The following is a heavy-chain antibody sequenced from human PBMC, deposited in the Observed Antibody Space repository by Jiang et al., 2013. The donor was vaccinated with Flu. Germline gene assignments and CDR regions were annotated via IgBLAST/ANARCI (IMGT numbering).Heavy chain of an antibody. V-gene: IGHV4-61*02. Sequence: GLVKPSQTLSLTCTVPGGSINSGSYYWSWIRQPAGKGLEWIGRVYTSGSTNYNPSLKSRVTISVDTSKNQFSLKLSSVTAADTAVYYCAASSGYYYDYWGQGTLVTVSS. CDR2: VYTSGST. CDR1: GGSINSGSYY. CDR3: AASSGYYYDY. D-gene: IGHD3-22*01. J-gene: IGHJ4*02.